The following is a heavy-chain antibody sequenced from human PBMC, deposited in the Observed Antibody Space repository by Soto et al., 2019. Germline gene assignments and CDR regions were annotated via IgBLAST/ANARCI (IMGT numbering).Heavy chain of an antibody. J-gene: IGHJ6*02. CDR1: CDSISSNGYY. CDR3: ASDRRWSNKYYGMDV. Sequence: PSETLSLTCTVSCDSISSNGYYWSWIGQHPGKGLEWIGYIHYSGSTYYNPSLKSRVTISLDKSKKQFSLKLSSVTAADTAVYYCASDRRWSNKYYGMDVWGQGTTVTVSS. D-gene: IGHD2-15*01. CDR2: IHYSGST. V-gene: IGHV4-31*03.